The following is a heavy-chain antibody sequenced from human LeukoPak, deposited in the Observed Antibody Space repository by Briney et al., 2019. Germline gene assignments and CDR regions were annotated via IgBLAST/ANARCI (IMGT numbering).Heavy chain of an antibody. CDR2: IYTSGNT. V-gene: IGHV4-61*02. J-gene: IGHJ5*02. Sequence: SETLSLTCTVSGGSMSSGSDYWSWVRQPAGKGLEWIGRIYTSGNTNYNPSLKSRVTISVDKSKNQFSLKLSSVTAADTAVYYCARVSSSPKFNWFDPWGQGTLVTVSS. CDR3: ARVSSSPKFNWFDP. D-gene: IGHD6-13*01. CDR1: GGSMSSGSDY.